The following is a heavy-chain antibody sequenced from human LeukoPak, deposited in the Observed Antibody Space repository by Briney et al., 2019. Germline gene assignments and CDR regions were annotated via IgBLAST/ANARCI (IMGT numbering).Heavy chain of an antibody. CDR1: GLTLSRYT. CDR2: ITGNSAYI. Sequence: GGSLRLSCAASGLTLSRYTINWVRQAPGKGLEWVSSITGNSAYIYYADSVRGRFTISRDNAKNSLYLQMNSLRADDTAVYYCARDDGGNLNDAFDIWGQGTMVTV. J-gene: IGHJ3*02. D-gene: IGHD4-23*01. CDR3: ARDDGGNLNDAFDI. V-gene: IGHV3-21*06.